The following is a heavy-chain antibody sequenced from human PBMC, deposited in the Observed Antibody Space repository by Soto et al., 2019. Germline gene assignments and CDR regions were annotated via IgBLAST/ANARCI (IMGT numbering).Heavy chain of an antibody. CDR3: AGDRGYCSSTSCPYDAFDI. D-gene: IGHD2-2*01. Sequence: PVGSLTLSCAASGFTFSSYSMNWVRQAPGKGLEWVSSISSSSSYIYYADSVKGRFTISRDNAKNSPYLQMNTLRAEDTAVYYCAGDRGYCSSTSCPYDAFDIWGQGTMVTVSS. CDR2: ISSSSSYI. J-gene: IGHJ3*02. CDR1: GFTFSSYS. V-gene: IGHV3-21*01.